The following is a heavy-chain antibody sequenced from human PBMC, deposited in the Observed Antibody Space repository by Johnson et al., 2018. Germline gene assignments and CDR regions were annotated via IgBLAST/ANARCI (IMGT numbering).Heavy chain of an antibody. CDR3: AKIEVLMSSLGYFQP. D-gene: IGHD3-16*01. CDR1: GFTISAYG. CDR2: ISYAGSNK. Sequence: QVQLVQSGGGVVQPGRSLRLSCAASGFTISAYGIHWVRQAPGKGLEWVAVISYAGSNKYFADSVKGRFTISRENSKNTLYLQMNSLRAEDTAVYYCAKIEVLMSSLGYFQPWGQGTLVTVSS. J-gene: IGHJ1*01. V-gene: IGHV3-30*18.